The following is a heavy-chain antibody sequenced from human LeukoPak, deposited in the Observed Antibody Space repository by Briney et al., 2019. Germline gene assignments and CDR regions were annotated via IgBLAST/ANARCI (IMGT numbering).Heavy chain of an antibody. J-gene: IGHJ4*02. CDR2: IKQDGSEK. CDR1: GFTFSSYW. D-gene: IGHD3-3*01. CDR3: ARVYDFWSGYYFDY. Sequence: PGGSLRLSCAASGFTFSSYWMSWVRQAPGKGLEWVANIKQDGSEKYYVDSVKGRFTISRDNAKNSLYLQMSSLRAEDTAVYYCARVYDFWSGYYFDYWGQGTLVTVSS. V-gene: IGHV3-7*01.